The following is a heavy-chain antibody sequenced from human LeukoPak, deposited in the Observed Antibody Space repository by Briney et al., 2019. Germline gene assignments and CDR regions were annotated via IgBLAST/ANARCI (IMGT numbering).Heavy chain of an antibody. D-gene: IGHD2-21*02. Sequence: SETLSLTCAVSGGSISSYYWSWIRQPAGKGLEWIGRIYTSGSTNYNPSLKSRVTMSVDTSKNQFSPKLNSVTAADTAVYYCARLPGGDSSSVVAFDIWGQGTMVTVSS. CDR1: GGSISSYY. CDR3: ARLPGGDSSSVVAFDI. V-gene: IGHV4-4*07. J-gene: IGHJ3*02. CDR2: IYTSGST.